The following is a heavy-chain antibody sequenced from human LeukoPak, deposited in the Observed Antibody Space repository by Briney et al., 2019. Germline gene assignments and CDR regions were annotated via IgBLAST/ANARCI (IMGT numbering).Heavy chain of an antibody. CDR2: IYYSGST. Sequence: SQTLSLTCTVSGGSISSYYWSWIRQPPGKGLEWIGYIYYSGSTNYNPSLKSLVTISVGTSKNQFSLKLSSVTAADTAVYYCARGYCSGGSCYSDYWGQGTLVTVSS. J-gene: IGHJ4*02. V-gene: IGHV4-59*08. CDR3: ARGYCSGGSCYSDY. D-gene: IGHD2-15*01. CDR1: GGSISSYY.